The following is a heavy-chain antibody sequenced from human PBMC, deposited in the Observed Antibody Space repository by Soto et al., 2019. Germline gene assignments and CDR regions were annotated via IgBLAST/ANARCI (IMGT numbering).Heavy chain of an antibody. D-gene: IGHD4-17*01. CDR1: GFTFSDYY. CDR2: ISSSGSTI. Sequence: GGSLRLSCAASGFTFSDYYMSWIRQAPGKGLEWVSYISSSGSTIYYADSVKGRFTISRDNAKNSLYLQMNSLRAEDTAVYYCARDATVPDYYYYYYMDVWGKGTTVTVSS. J-gene: IGHJ6*03. CDR3: ARDATVPDYYYYYYMDV. V-gene: IGHV3-11*01.